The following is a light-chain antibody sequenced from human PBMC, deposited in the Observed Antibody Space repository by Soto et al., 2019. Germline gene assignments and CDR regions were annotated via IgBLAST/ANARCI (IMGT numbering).Light chain of an antibody. J-gene: IGKJ1*01. CDR2: GAS. CDR1: QSVFSSY. CDR3: QQYGSSPWT. V-gene: IGKV3-20*01. Sequence: EIVLAQSPGTLSLSPGESSPLSCRASQSVFSSYLAWYQKKPGQAPRLLIYGASSRATGIPDRFSGSGSGTDFTLTISSLEPEDFALYYCQQYGSSPWTVGQGTKVDIK.